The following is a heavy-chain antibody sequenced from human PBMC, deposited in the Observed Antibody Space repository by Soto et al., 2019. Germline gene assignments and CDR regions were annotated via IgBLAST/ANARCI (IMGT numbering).Heavy chain of an antibody. D-gene: IGHD3-10*01. V-gene: IGHV4-30-2*01. J-gene: IGHJ5*02. CDR3: ARDYYGSGTVGWFDP. CDR2: IYHSGST. Sequence: QLQLQESGSGLVKPSQTLSLTCAVSGGSISSGGYSWSWIRQPPGKGLEWIGYIYHSGSTYYNPSLKSRVTISVDRSKNQFSLKLSSVTAADTAVYYCARDYYGSGTVGWFDPWGQGTLVIVSS. CDR1: GGSISSGGYS.